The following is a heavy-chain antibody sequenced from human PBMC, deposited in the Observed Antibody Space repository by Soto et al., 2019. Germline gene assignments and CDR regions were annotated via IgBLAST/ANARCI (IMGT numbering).Heavy chain of an antibody. D-gene: IGHD3-16*01. J-gene: IGHJ5*02. CDR1: GFTFSSYW. V-gene: IGHV3-74*01. Sequence: QLVESGGGLVQPGGSLRLSCAASGFTFSSYWLHWVRQAPGEGLVWVSRINPDGGRTNYEDSVKGRFTISRDNSKNTLYLQMDSLRAEDTSVYYCARVKLGSYDWVDPRDQGTLVTVSS. CDR3: ARVKLGSYDWVDP. CDR2: INPDGGRT.